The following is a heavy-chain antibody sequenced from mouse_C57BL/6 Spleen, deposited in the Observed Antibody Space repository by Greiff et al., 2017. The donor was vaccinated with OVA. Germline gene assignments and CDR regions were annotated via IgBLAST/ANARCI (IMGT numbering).Heavy chain of an antibody. CDR2: IATSDSYT. V-gene: IGHV1-69*01. Sequence: QVQLQQPGAELVMPGASVKLSCKASGYTFTSYSMPWVKQRPGQGLEWIGEIATSDSYTNYNQKFKGKSTLTIDKSYSTAYMQLSSLTSEDSEVYYCVRKITTVVDWYFGVWGTVTTVTVSS. J-gene: IGHJ1*03. D-gene: IGHD1-1*01. CDR3: VRKITTVVDWYFGV. CDR1: GYTFTSYS.